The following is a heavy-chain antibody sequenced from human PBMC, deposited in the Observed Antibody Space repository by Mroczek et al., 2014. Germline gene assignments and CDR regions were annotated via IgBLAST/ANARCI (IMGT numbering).Heavy chain of an antibody. CDR3: AKVALPLQGRYYFDY. CDR1: GFTFSSYG. CDR2: ISYDGSNK. J-gene: IGHJ4*02. V-gene: IGHV3-30*18. Sequence: QVQLVESGGGVVQPGRSLRLSCAASGFTFSSYGMHWVRQAPGKGLEWVAVISYDGSNKYYADSVKGRFTISRDNSKNTLYLQMNSLRAEDTAVYYCAKVALPLQGRYYFDYWGQGTPGPPSPQ.